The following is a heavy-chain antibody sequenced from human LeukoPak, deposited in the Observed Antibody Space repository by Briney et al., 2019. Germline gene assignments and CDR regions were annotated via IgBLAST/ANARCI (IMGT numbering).Heavy chain of an antibody. D-gene: IGHD6-6*01. J-gene: IGHJ4*02. CDR2: ISWNSGSI. V-gene: IGHV3-9*01. CDR3: AAGEQLAHDY. CDR1: GFTFDGYA. Sequence: PGGSLRLSCAASGFTFDGYAMHWVRQAPGKGLEWVSGISWNSGSIGYADSVKGRFTISRDNAKNSLYLQMNSLRAEDTALYYCAAGEQLAHDYWGQGTLVTVSS.